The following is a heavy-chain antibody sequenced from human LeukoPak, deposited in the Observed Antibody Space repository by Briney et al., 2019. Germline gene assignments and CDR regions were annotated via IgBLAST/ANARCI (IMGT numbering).Heavy chain of an antibody. CDR2: IIPIFGTA. V-gene: IGHV1-69*01. Sequence: ASVKVSCKASGGTFSSYAISWVRQAPGQGLEWTGGIIPIFGTANYAQKFQGRVTITADESTSTAYMELSSLRSEDTAVYYCAKDGYGDYDFDYWGQGTRVTVSS. J-gene: IGHJ4*02. CDR1: GGTFSSYA. D-gene: IGHD4-17*01. CDR3: AKDGYGDYDFDY.